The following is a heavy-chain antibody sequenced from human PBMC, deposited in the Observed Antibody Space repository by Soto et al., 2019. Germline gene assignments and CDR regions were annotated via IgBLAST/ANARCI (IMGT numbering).Heavy chain of an antibody. D-gene: IGHD7-27*01. V-gene: IGHV3-23*01. J-gene: IGHJ3*02. CDR3: AKLQSRELGRGAFEI. CDR2: ISGSGGSI. Sequence: GGSLRLSCEASGFTFSSYAMSWVRQAPGKGLEWVSGISGSGGSIYYADSAKGRFTISRDNSKNTLDLQMKSLRAEDTAVYYCAKLQSRELGRGAFEIWGQGAMVTVSS. CDR1: GFTFSSYA.